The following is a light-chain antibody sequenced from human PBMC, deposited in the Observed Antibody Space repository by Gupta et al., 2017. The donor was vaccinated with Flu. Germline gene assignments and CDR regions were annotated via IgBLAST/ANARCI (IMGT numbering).Light chain of an antibody. V-gene: IGLV6-57*03. Sequence: NFMLTQPHSVSASPGKTVTISCTRSSGSIASNYVQWYQQRPGSAPTTVIYEDNQRPSGVPDRFSGSIDSSSTSASLTISGLKTEDEADYYCQSYDSSNWVFGGGTKLTVL. J-gene: IGLJ3*02. CDR2: EDN. CDR3: QSYDSSNWV. CDR1: SGSIASNY.